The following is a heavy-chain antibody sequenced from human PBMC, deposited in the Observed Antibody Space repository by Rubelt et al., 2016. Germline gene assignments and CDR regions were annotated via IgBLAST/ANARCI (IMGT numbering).Heavy chain of an antibody. Sequence: EVQLVESGGGLIQPGGSLRLSCAASGFTFNTYWMNWVSQGPGKGLEWVATIKEGGREKYYVNTVKGRFTISRDNAKTSRYLQRDSLRAEDTAVYSCAMATTLDYWGRGTLVTVSS. CDR2: IKEGGREK. J-gene: IGHJ4*02. CDR1: GFTFNTYW. D-gene: IGHD5-12*01. V-gene: IGHV3-7*01. CDR3: AMATTLDY.